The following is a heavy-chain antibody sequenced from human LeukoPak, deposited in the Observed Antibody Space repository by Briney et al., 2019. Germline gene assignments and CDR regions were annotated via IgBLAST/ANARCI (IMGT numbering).Heavy chain of an antibody. CDR3: TRDQTPYY. Sequence: GGSLRLSCAASGFTFSSYGMTWVRQAPGKGLEWVGFIRSQIYGGTPEYAASVKGRFTISRDDSEGVAYLQMNSLKTEDTAVYYCTRDQTPYYWGQGTLVTVSS. CDR2: IRSQIYGGTP. CDR1: GFTFSSYG. J-gene: IGHJ4*02. V-gene: IGHV3-49*04.